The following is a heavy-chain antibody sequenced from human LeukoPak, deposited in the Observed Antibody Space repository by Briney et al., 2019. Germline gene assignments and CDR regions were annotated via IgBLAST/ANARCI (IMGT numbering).Heavy chain of an antibody. CDR1: GASISNFNYY. Sequence: SETLSLTCTVSGASISNFNYYWGWIRQPPGKGLEWIGNIYYTGSTYYSPSLKSRVTISVDTSKNQFSLKLSSVTAADTAVYYCARGVRGYSYGYPLYYFDYWGQGTLVTVSS. CDR3: ARGVRGYSYGYPLYYFDY. D-gene: IGHD5-18*01. CDR2: IYYTGST. J-gene: IGHJ4*02. V-gene: IGHV4-39*07.